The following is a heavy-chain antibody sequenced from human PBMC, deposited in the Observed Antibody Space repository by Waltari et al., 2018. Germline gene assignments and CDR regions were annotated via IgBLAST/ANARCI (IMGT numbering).Heavy chain of an antibody. D-gene: IGHD2-21*01. Sequence: QVKLQESGPGLVKPSETLSLTCTVSGGSISSYYWSWIRQPPGKGLEWIGYIYYSGGTNYNPSLKSRVSISVDTSKNQFSLKLSSVTAADTAVDYCAIEYWGVYNYWGQGTLVTVSS. V-gene: IGHV4-59*01. CDR3: AIEYWGVYNY. CDR2: IYYSGGT. CDR1: GGSISSYY. J-gene: IGHJ4*02.